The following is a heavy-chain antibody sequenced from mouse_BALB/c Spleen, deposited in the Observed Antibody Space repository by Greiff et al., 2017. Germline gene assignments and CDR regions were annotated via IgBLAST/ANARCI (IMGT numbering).Heavy chain of an antibody. J-gene: IGHJ4*01. CDR3: ARSLYYYGLYYAMDY. CDR1: GFTFSSYT. CDR2: ISSGGGNT. Sequence: EVQRVESGGGLVKPGGSLKLSCAASGFTFSSYTMSWVRQTPEKRLEWVATISSGGGNTYYPDSVKGRFTISRDNAKNNLYLQMSSLRSEDTALYYCARSLYYYGLYYAMDYWGQGTSVTVSS. V-gene: IGHV5-9*03. D-gene: IGHD1-1*01.